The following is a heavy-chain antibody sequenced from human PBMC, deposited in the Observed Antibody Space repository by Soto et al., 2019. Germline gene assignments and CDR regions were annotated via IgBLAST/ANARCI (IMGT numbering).Heavy chain of an antibody. CDR1: GYSFTSYW. D-gene: IGHD3-3*01. CDR3: ARQRGDFWTAYGMDV. V-gene: IGHV5-10-1*01. CDR2: IDPSDSYT. Sequence: PGESLKISCKGSGYSFTSYWISWVRQMPGKGLEWMGRIDPSDSYTNYSPSFQGHVTISADKSISTAYLQWSSLKASDTAMYYCARQRGDFWTAYGMDVWGQGTTVTVSS. J-gene: IGHJ6*02.